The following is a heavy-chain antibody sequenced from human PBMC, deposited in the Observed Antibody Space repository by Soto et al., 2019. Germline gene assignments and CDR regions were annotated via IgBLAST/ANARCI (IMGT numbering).Heavy chain of an antibody. J-gene: IGHJ4*02. D-gene: IGHD6-6*01. Sequence: SVKVSCKASGYTFTSYGISWVRQAPGQGLEWMGGIIPIFGTANYAQKFQGRVTITADESTSTAYMELSSLRSEDTAVYYCARDRGSSQPFDYWGQGTLVTVSS. V-gene: IGHV1-69*13. CDR2: IIPIFGTA. CDR1: GYTFTSYG. CDR3: ARDRGSSQPFDY.